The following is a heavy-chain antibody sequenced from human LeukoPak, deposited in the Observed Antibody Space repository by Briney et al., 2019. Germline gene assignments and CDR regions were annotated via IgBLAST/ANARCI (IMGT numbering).Heavy chain of an antibody. CDR2: INHSGST. D-gene: IGHD5-12*01. Sequence: SETLSLTCAVYGGSFSGYYWSWIRQPPGKGLEWIGEINHSGSTNYNPSLKSRVTISVDTSKNQFSLKLNSVTAADTAVYYCARLPPVVVARMGPSPYYYGMDVWGQGTTVTVSS. J-gene: IGHJ6*02. CDR3: ARLPPVVVARMGPSPYYYGMDV. CDR1: GGSFSGYY. V-gene: IGHV4-34*01.